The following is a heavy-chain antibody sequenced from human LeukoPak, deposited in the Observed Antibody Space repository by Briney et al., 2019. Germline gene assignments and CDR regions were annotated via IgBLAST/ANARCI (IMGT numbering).Heavy chain of an antibody. CDR2: TSHDENNK. V-gene: IGHV3-30-3*01. D-gene: IGHD3-10*01. CDR1: GFTFSNYP. CDR3: ARDDPGSIDY. Sequence: GGSLRLSCAASGFTFSNYPLHWVRQAPGKGLEWVAVTSHDENNKYYGDSVKGRFTISRDNSKNTLYLQMNSLRAEDTAVYYCARDDPGSIDYWGQGTLVTVSS. J-gene: IGHJ4*02.